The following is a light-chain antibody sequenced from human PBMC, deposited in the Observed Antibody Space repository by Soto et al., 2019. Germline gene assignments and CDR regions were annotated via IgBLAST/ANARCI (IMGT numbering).Light chain of an antibody. CDR1: QSVGRMY. V-gene: IGKV3-20*01. Sequence: EIVLTQSPDTLSLSPGDSATLSCRASQSVGRMYLAWYQQKPGQAPRLRIYGASSRATGSPDRFSRSGARTDFSLTIRGLEPEDCAVYCGRQYGRSLSFGGGTKVEI. CDR3: RQYGRSLS. J-gene: IGKJ4*01. CDR2: GAS.